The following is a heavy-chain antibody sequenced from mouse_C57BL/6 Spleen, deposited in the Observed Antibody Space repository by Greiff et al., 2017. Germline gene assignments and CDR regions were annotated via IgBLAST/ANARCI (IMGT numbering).Heavy chain of an antibody. CDR3: ARGAMGYPYYYAMDY. Sequence: QVQLKQPGAELVKPGASVKLSCKASGYTFTSYWMPWVKQRPGRGLEWIGRIDPNSGGTKYNEKFKSKATLTVDKPSSTASMQLSSLTSEDSAVYYCARGAMGYPYYYAMDYWGQGTSVTVSS. J-gene: IGHJ4*01. V-gene: IGHV1-72*01. CDR2: IDPNSGGT. D-gene: IGHD2-2*01. CDR1: GYTFTSYW.